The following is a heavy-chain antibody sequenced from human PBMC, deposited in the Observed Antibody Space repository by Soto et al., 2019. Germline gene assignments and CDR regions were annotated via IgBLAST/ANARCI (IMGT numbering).Heavy chain of an antibody. Sequence: GGSLRLSCAASGFTFSSYAMHWVRQAPGKGLEWVAVISYDGSNKYYADSVKGRFTISRDNSKNTLYLQMNSLRAEDTAVYYCARDLTHGGYFDYWGQGTLVTGSS. CDR3: ARDLTHGGYFDY. CDR1: GFTFSSYA. J-gene: IGHJ4*02. CDR2: ISYDGSNK. V-gene: IGHV3-30*04. D-gene: IGHD3-16*01.